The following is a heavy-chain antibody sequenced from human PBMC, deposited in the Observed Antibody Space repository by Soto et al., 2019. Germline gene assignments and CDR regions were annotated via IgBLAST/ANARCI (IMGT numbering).Heavy chain of an antibody. J-gene: IGHJ4*02. CDR3: ARDYRYNWNYFDY. CDR2: IYYSGST. V-gene: IGHV4-59*01. Sequence: SETLSLTCTVSGGSISSYYWSWIRQPPGKGLEWIVYIYYSGSTNYNPSLKSRVTISVDTSKNQFSLKLSSVTAADTAVYYCARDYRYNWNYFDYWGQGTLVTVSS. CDR1: GGSISSYY. D-gene: IGHD1-20*01.